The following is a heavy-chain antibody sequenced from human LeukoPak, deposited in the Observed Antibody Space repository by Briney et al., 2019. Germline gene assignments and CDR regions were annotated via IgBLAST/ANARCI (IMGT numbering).Heavy chain of an antibody. CDR1: GFTVSDYY. V-gene: IGHV3-11*01. CDR3: ASEYSSSSDAFDI. J-gene: IGHJ3*02. Sequence: GGSLRLSCAASGFTVSDYYISWLRQAPGKWLEWVSYISSSGSTIYYAYSVKGRFTISSDNAKTSLYVQMNSLRAEDTAVYYCASEYSSSSDAFDIWGQGTMVTVSS. D-gene: IGHD6-6*01. CDR2: ISSSGSTI.